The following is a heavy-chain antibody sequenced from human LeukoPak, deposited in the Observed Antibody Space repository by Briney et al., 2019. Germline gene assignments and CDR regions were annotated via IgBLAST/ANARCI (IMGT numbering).Heavy chain of an antibody. CDR3: AKDMFVGAIDY. Sequence: PGRSLRLSCAASGFTFDDYAMHWVRQAPGKGLEWVSGISWNSGSIGYADSVKGRFTISRDNAKNSLYLQMNSLRAEDTALYYCAKDMFVGAIDYWGQGTLVTVSS. CDR1: GFTFDDYA. J-gene: IGHJ4*02. D-gene: IGHD1-26*01. V-gene: IGHV3-9*01. CDR2: ISWNSGSI.